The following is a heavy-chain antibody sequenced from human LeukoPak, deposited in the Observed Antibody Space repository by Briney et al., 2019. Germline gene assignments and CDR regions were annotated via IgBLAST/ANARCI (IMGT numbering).Heavy chain of an antibody. Sequence: SETLSLTCTVSGYSISSGYYWSWIRQPPGKGLEWIGEINHSGSTNYNPSLKSRVTISVDTSKNQFSLKLSSVTAADTAVYYCARGRGFCSGGSCYWFDPWGQGTLVTVSS. J-gene: IGHJ5*02. V-gene: IGHV4-38-2*02. CDR3: ARGRGFCSGGSCYWFDP. D-gene: IGHD2-15*01. CDR1: GYSISSGYY. CDR2: INHSGST.